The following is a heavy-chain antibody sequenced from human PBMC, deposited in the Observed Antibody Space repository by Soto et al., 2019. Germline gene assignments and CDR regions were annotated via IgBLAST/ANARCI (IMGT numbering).Heavy chain of an antibody. CDR3: ARDGTLYDSSAYYYLY. D-gene: IGHD3-22*01. J-gene: IGHJ4*02. CDR1: GGTFSSYT. V-gene: IGHV1-69*01. CDR2: ITPMFGTP. Sequence: GXSVKVSCKASGGTFSSYTITWVRQAPVQGLEWMGGITPMFGTPNYAQKFQGRVTITADESTSTAYMELSSLRSEDTAMYYCARDGTLYDSSAYYYLYWGQGTLVTVSS.